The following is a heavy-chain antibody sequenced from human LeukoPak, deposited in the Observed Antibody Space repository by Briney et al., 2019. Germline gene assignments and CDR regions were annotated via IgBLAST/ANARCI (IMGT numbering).Heavy chain of an antibody. J-gene: IGHJ5*02. CDR3: ARDIRRVWFDP. CDR1: GGSISSYY. D-gene: IGHD2-2*02. CDR2: IYYSGST. Sequence: PSETLSLTCTVSGGSISSYYWSWIRQPPGKGLEWIGYIYYSGSTNYNPSLKSRVTISVDTSKNQFSLKLSSVTAADTAVYYCARDIRRVWFDPWGQGTLVTVSS. V-gene: IGHV4-59*01.